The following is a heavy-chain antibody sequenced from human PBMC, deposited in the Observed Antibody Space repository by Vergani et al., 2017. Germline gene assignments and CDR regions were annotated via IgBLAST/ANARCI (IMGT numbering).Heavy chain of an antibody. V-gene: IGHV4-34*09. D-gene: IGHD5-12*01. Sequence: QVQLQESGPGLVKPSQTLSLICAVHGGSFSGYYWSWVRQPPGKGLEWIGEIYHSGSTNYNPSLKNRVTISVDTSKYQFSLKLSSVTAADTAVYYCAREKRDIVATIEGYYFDYWSQGTLVTSSS. CDR2: IYHSGST. CDR3: AREKRDIVATIEGYYFDY. CDR1: GGSFSGYY. J-gene: IGHJ4*02.